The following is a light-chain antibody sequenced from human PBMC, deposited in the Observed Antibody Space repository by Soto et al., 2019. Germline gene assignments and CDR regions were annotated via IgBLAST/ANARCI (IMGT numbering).Light chain of an antibody. CDR1: SSDVGTYNY. CDR3: SSYISSSTSVV. Sequence: QSVLTQPASVSGSPGQSITISCTGTSSDVGTYNYVSWYQQHPGKAPKLMIYDVSNRPSGVSDRFSGSKSGNTASLTISGLQAEDEADCYCSSYISSSTSVVFGGGTKLTVL. CDR2: DVS. V-gene: IGLV2-14*01. J-gene: IGLJ2*01.